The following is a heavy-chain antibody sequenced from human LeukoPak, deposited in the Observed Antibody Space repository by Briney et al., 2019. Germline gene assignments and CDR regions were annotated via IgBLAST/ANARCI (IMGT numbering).Heavy chain of an antibody. CDR1: GFTFSSYG. V-gene: IGHV3-30*18. D-gene: IGHD2-2*01. CDR2: ISYDGSNK. CDR3: AKVGGCSSTSCYHDAFDI. J-gene: IGHJ3*02. Sequence: GRSLRLSCAASGFTFSSYGMHWVRQAPDKGLEWVAVISYDGSNKYYADSVKGRFTISRDNSKNTLYLQMNSLRAEDTAVYYCAKVGGCSSTSCYHDAFDIWGQGTMVTVSS.